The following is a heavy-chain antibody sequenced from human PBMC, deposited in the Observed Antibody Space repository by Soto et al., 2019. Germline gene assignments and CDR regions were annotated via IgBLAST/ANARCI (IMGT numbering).Heavy chain of an antibody. CDR3: ARDGTPYYYDSSGPDAFDI. CDR2: IWYDGSNK. CDR1: GFTFSSYG. D-gene: IGHD3-22*01. Sequence: LRLSCAASGFTFSSYGMHWVRQAPGKGLEWVAVIWYDGSNKYYADSVKGRFTISRDNSKNTLYLQMNSLRAEDTAVYYCARDGTPYYYDSSGPDAFDIWGQGTMVTVSS. J-gene: IGHJ3*02. V-gene: IGHV3-33*01.